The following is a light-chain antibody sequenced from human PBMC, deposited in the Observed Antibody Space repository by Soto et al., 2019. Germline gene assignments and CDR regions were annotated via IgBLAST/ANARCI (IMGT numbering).Light chain of an antibody. J-gene: IGKJ4*01. CDR1: QNIGRY. Sequence: EIVLTQSPATLSLSPGERATLSCRASQNIGRYLAWYQQTPGQVPRLLIYDVSDRATDIPARFSGSGSGTDFTLTISSLEAEDFAVYYCQQRMSWPLTFGGGTKVESK. V-gene: IGKV3-11*01. CDR3: QQRMSWPLT. CDR2: DVS.